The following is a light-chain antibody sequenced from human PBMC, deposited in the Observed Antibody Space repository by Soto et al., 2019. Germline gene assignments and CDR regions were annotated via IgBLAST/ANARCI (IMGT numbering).Light chain of an antibody. CDR3: QQYDNLP. V-gene: IGKV3-15*01. Sequence: EIVMTQSPATLSVSSGERATLSCRASQSVSTNLAWYQQKPGQPPRLLINGASTRATGFPARFSGSGSGTEFTLTISSLQSEDFAVYYCQQYDNLPFGGGTKVEIK. J-gene: IGKJ4*01. CDR1: QSVSTN. CDR2: GAS.